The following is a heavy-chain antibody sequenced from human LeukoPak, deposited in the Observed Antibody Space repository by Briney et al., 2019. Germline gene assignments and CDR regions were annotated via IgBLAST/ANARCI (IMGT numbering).Heavy chain of an antibody. J-gene: IGHJ4*02. D-gene: IGHD6-19*01. Sequence: GGSLILSCAASGFIFSNYAMSWVRQVPGRGLEWVSTISSRGDSTYVADSVKGRFTITRDNSKNSLYLQMNTVRAEDTAVYYCVKGPRPDITVAHTVENWGQGTLVTVSS. V-gene: IGHV3-23*01. CDR3: VKGPRPDITVAHTVEN. CDR1: GFIFSNYA. CDR2: ISSRGDST.